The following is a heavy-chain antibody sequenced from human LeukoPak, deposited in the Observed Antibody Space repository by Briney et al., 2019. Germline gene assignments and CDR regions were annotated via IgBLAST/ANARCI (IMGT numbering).Heavy chain of an antibody. CDR2: ISYDGSNK. CDR1: GFTFSSYA. V-gene: IGHV3-30-3*01. J-gene: IGHJ6*03. Sequence: GGSLRLSCAASGFTFSSYAMHWVRQAPGKGLEWVAVISYDGSNKYYADSVKGRFTISRDNFKNTLYLQMNSLRAEDTAVYYCASSPAYYYYMDVWGKGTTVTVSS. CDR3: ASSPAYYYYMDV.